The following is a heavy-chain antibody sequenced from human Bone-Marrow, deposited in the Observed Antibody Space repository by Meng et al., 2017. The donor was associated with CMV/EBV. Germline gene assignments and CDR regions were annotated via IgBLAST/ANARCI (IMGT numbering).Heavy chain of an antibody. CDR2: ISAYNGNT. J-gene: IGHJ3*02. CDR3: ARTRSITMVRGHAFDI. CDR1: GYTFTSYG. D-gene: IGHD3-10*01. Sequence: ASVKVSCKASGYTFTSYGISWVRQAPGQGLEWMGWISAYNGNTNYAQKLQGRVTMTTDTSTSTAYMELRSLRSDDTAVYYCARTRSITMVRGHAFDIWGQGTMVTVSS. V-gene: IGHV1-18*01.